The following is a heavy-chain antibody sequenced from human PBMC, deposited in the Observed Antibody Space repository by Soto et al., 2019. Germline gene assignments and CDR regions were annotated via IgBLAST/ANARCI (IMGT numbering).Heavy chain of an antibody. D-gene: IGHD6-6*01. CDR1: GFTFSSYA. Sequence: VGSLRLSCSASGFTFSSYAMHWVRQAPGKGLEYVSAISSNGGSTYYADSVKGRFTISRDNSKNTLYLQMSSLRAEDTAVYYYVNSVGYSSSSDGMDVWGQGTTVTVSS. J-gene: IGHJ6*02. V-gene: IGHV3-64D*06. CDR2: ISSNGGST. CDR3: VNSVGYSSSSDGMDV.